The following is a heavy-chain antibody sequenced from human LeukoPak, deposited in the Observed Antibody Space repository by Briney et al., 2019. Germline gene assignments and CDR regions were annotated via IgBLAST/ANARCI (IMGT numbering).Heavy chain of an antibody. CDR1: GFTFSSYA. D-gene: IGHD6-13*01. J-gene: IGHJ2*01. CDR2: ISGSDGGT. V-gene: IGHV3-23*01. Sequence: GGSLRLSCAASGFTFSSYAMSWVRQAPGKGLEWVSGISGSDGGTYYADSVKGRFTISRDNSKNTLYLQMNSLRAEDTAMYYCARGPQGIALNWYFDLWGRGTLVTVSS. CDR3: ARGPQGIALNWYFDL.